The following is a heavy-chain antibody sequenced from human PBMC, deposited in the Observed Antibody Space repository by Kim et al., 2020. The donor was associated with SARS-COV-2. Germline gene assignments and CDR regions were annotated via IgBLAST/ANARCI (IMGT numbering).Heavy chain of an antibody. Sequence: YTDSVEGRITISRDNAKNALYLQMKSQRAEDTAVYYCSRRAYSSGWWYFDYWGRRTLVTVST. CDR3: SRRAYSSGWWYFDY. D-gene: IGHD6-19*01. V-gene: IGHV3-74*01. J-gene: IGHJ4*02.